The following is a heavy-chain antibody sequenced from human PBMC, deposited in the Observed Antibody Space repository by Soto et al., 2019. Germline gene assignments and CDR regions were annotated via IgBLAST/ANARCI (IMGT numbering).Heavy chain of an antibody. Sequence: GGSLRLSCAASGFTFSSYAMSWVRQAPGKGLEWVSAISGSGGSTYYADSVKGRFTISRDNSKNTLYLQMNSLRAEDTAVYYCAKVGSGRQAYYYYGMDVWGQGTTVTVSS. CDR3: AKVGSGRQAYYYYGMDV. D-gene: IGHD6-19*01. J-gene: IGHJ6*02. CDR1: GFTFSSYA. CDR2: ISGSGGST. V-gene: IGHV3-23*01.